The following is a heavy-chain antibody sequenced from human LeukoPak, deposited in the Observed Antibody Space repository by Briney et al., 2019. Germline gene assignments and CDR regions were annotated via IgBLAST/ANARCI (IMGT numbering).Heavy chain of an antibody. V-gene: IGHV3-30*01. CDR2: ISYDGSNK. CDR3: ARGDIVVVPAASLHDY. CDR1: GFTFSSYA. Sequence: GRSLRLSCAASGFTFSSYAMHWVRQAPGKGLEWVAVISYDGSNKYCADSVKGRFTISRDNSKNTLYLQMNSLRAEDTAVYYCARGDIVVVPAASLHDYWGQGTLVTVSS. D-gene: IGHD2-2*01. J-gene: IGHJ4*02.